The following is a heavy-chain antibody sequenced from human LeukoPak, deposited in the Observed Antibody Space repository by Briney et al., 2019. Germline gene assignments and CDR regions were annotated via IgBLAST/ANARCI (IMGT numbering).Heavy chain of an antibody. V-gene: IGHV3-7*04. J-gene: IGHJ4*02. CDR1: GFTFSSDW. CDR2: IKQDGTEK. Sequence: GGCLRLSCAAAGFTFSSDWMSSVRQAPGEGLEWVANIKQDGTEKYYMDSVKGRFSISRDNAKNSLYLQMNALRAEDTAVYYCARDVRPDYWGQGTLVTVST. D-gene: IGHD6-6*01. CDR3: ARDVRPDY.